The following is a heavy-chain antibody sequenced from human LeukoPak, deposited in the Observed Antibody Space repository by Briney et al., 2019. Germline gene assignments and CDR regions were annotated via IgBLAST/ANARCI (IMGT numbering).Heavy chain of an antibody. J-gene: IGHJ4*02. V-gene: IGHV3-9*01. Sequence: GGSLRLSCAASGFTFDDYAMHWVRQAPGKGLEWVSGISWNSGSIGYADSVKGRFTISRDNAKNSLYLQMNSLRAEDTALYYCAKDMHYWGQGTLFTVSS. CDR1: GFTFDDYA. CDR2: ISWNSGSI. CDR3: AKDMHY.